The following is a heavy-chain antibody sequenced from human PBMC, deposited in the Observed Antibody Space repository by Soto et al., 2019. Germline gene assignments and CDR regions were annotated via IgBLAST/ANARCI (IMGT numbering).Heavy chain of an antibody. J-gene: IGHJ4*02. V-gene: IGHV4-4*09. CDR3: ARLGGYYQALDS. D-gene: IGHD3-22*01. CDR1: GGSISSYY. Sequence: SETLSLTCTVSGGSISSYYWSWIRQHPGKGLEWIGYIYNSGTTTYNPSLKSRVTISLDTSKNQFSLNLDSVTAADTAVYYCARLGGYYQALDSWGQGTLVTVSS. CDR2: IYNSGTT.